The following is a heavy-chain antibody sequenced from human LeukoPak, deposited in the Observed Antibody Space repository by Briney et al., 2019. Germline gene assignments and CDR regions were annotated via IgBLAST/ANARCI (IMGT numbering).Heavy chain of an antibody. J-gene: IGHJ5*02. Sequence: ASVKVSCKASGYTFTGYYMHWVRQAPGQGLEWMGWINPNSGGTNYAQKFQGRVTMTRNTSISTAYMELSSLRSEDTAVYYCAREGDDYGDYGWFDPWGQGTLVTVSS. CDR2: INPNSGGT. D-gene: IGHD4-17*01. V-gene: IGHV1-2*02. CDR1: GYTFTGYY. CDR3: AREGDDYGDYGWFDP.